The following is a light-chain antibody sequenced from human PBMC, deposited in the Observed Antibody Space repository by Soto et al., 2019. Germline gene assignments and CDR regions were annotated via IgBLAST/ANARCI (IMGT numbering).Light chain of an antibody. J-gene: IGKJ5*01. CDR3: QQYDDLPIT. CDR2: KAS. Sequence: DIQMTQAPSTLSGSVADRLTITCRASQTISSWLAWYQQKPGKAPKLLIYKASTLKSGVPSRFSGSGSGTEFTLTISSLQPDDFATYYCQQYDDLPITFGQGTRLEIK. CDR1: QTISSW. V-gene: IGKV1-5*03.